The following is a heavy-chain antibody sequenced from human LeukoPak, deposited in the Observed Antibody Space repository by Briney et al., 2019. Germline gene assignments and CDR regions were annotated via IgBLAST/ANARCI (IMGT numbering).Heavy chain of an antibody. CDR3: AKDTRPPYYYYYMDV. D-gene: IGHD6-6*01. CDR2: ISWNRGSI. J-gene: IGHJ6*03. Sequence: GRSLRLSCAASGFTFDDYAMHWVRHAPGKGLEWVSGISWNRGSIVYADSVKGRFTISRDNAKNSLYLQMNSLRAEDTALYYCAKDTRPPYYYYYMDVWGKGTTVTVSS. CDR1: GFTFDDYA. V-gene: IGHV3-9*01.